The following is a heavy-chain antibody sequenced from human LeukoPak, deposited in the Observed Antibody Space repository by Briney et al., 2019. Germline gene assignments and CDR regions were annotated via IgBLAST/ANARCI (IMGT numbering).Heavy chain of an antibody. CDR1: GFTFSRHG. Sequence: PGGSLGLSCAPSGFTFSRHGMHWVRQAPGKGLEGVAIISNDGSRKYYAHSVEGRFTISRDNSKNTLYLQMDSLRAEDTAVYYCARDRAWNYFDYWGQGTLVTVSS. CDR3: ARDRAWNYFDY. J-gene: IGHJ4*02. CDR2: ISNDGSRK. D-gene: IGHD3-3*01. V-gene: IGHV3-30*03.